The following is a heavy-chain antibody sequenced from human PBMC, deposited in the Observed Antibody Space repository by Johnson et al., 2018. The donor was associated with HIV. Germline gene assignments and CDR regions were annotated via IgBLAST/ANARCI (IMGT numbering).Heavy chain of an antibody. D-gene: IGHD6-13*01. J-gene: IGHJ3*01. CDR3: ANNFRGGIAAPGEAFDV. CDR2: ISHDGSNK. Sequence: QVQLVESGGGVVQPGRSLRLSCAASGFTFSSYAMHWVRQAPGKGLEWVAVISHDGSNKYYADSVKGRFTISRDNSKNTLYLQMNSLRPEDTAVYYCANNFRGGIAAPGEAFDVWGQGTMVTVSP. CDR1: GFTFSSYA. V-gene: IGHV3-30-3*01.